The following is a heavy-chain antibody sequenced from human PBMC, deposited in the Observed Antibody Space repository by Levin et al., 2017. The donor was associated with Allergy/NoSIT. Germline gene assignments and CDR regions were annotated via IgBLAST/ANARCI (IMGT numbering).Heavy chain of an antibody. V-gene: IGHV3-23*01. CDR3: AKYCSGGGCYTGYY. J-gene: IGHJ4*02. Sequence: GGSLRLSCVESGFTFSRYGMSWVRQAPGKGLEWVSTIRGGSTYYADSVKGRFTISRDNSRNTLSLQMNSLRPEDTAVYYCAKYCSGGGCYTGYYWGQGTLVTVSS. CDR1: GFTFSRYG. CDR2: IRGGST. D-gene: IGHD2-15*01.